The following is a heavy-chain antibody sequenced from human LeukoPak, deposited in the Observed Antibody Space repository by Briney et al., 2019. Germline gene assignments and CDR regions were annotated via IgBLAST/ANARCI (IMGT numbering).Heavy chain of an antibody. CDR3: ASWVVGYQLLPRSPDAFDI. D-gene: IGHD2-2*01. CDR1: GGTFSSYA. V-gene: IGHV1-69*05. Sequence: SVKVSCKASGGTFSSYAISWVRQAPGQGLEWKGGIIPIFGTANYAQKFQGRVTITTDESTSTAYMELSSLRSEDTAVYYCASWVVGYQLLPRSPDAFDIWGQGTMVTVSS. CDR2: IIPIFGTA. J-gene: IGHJ3*02.